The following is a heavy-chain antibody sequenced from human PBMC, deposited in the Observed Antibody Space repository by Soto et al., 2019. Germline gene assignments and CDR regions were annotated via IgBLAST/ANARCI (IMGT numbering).Heavy chain of an antibody. CDR1: GFTFSSYG. CDR3: AKDLFRPLMAVAGYYGMDV. CDR2: ISYDGSNK. V-gene: IGHV3-30*18. D-gene: IGHD6-19*01. J-gene: IGHJ6*02. Sequence: GGSLRLSCAASGFTFSSYGMHWVRQAPGKGLEWVAVISYDGSNKYYADSVKGRFTISRDNSKNTLYLQMNSLRAEDTAVYYCAKDLFRPLMAVAGYYGMDVWGQGTTVTVSS.